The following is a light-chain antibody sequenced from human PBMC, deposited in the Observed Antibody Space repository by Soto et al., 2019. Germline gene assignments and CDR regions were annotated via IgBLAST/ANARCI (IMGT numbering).Light chain of an antibody. CDR3: HQYNKWPLFT. V-gene: IGKV3-15*01. CDR2: GAS. J-gene: IGKJ3*01. Sequence: EVVLTQSPATLSVSPGERATLSCRASQTVGTNFAWYQQRPGQAPRLLIYGASTRATGIPARFSGSGYGSEFTLTISSLQSDDFAVYYCHQYNKWPLFTFGPGTRVDNK. CDR1: QTVGTN.